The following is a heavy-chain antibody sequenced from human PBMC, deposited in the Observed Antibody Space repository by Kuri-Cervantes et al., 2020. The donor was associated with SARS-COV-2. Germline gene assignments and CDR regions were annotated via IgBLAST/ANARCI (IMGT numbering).Heavy chain of an antibody. CDR1: GGTFSSYA. Sequence: ASVKVSCKASGGTFSSYAISWVRQAPGQGLEWMGWISAYRGHTNYAENLQDRFTMTTDTATSTAYMELRSLRSDDTAVYYCVREAGTGVATNLPIDYWGQGTLVTVSS. D-gene: IGHD5-12*01. J-gene: IGHJ4*02. CDR3: VREAGTGVATNLPIDY. V-gene: IGHV1-18*01. CDR2: ISAYRGHT.